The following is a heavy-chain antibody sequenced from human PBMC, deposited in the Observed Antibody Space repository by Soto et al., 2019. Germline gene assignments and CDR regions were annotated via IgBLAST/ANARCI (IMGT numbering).Heavy chain of an antibody. J-gene: IGHJ4*02. CDR1: GFTFSSNE. Sequence: EVQLVESGGGLVQPGGSLRLSCAASGFTFSSNEMSWVRQAPGKGLEWVSYISSGGSTIYYADSVKGRFTISRDNAKNTLYLQMNSLRAEDTAVYYCARVNIVLDRNVDYWSQGTLVTV. V-gene: IGHV3-48*03. D-gene: IGHD2-8*01. CDR2: ISSGGSTI. CDR3: ARVNIVLDRNVDY.